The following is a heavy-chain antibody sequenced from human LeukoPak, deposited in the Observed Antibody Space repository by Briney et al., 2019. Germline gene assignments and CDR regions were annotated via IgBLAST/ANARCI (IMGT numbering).Heavy chain of an antibody. CDR2: ISYDGSNK. CDR1: GFTFSSYG. J-gene: IGHJ4*02. CDR3: AKSTFDDFWSGALDY. Sequence: GRSLRLSCAASGFTFSSYGMHWVRQAPGKGLEWVAVISYDGSNKYYADSVKGRFTISRDNSKNTLYLQMNSLRAEDTAVYYCAKSTFDDFWSGALDYWGQGTLVTLSS. D-gene: IGHD3-3*01. V-gene: IGHV3-30*18.